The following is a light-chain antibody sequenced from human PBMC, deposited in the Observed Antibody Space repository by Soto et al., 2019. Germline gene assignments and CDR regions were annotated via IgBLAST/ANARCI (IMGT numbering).Light chain of an antibody. CDR2: KES. CDR1: QSISSW. Sequence: DIQMTQSPSTLSASVGERVTITCRARQSISSWLAWYQQKPGKAPKLLIYKESSFESGVPSRFSGSVSGTEFTLTISSLQPDDFATYYCQQYNSYSYTCGQGTKLEIK. J-gene: IGKJ2*01. CDR3: QQYNSYSYT. V-gene: IGKV1-5*03.